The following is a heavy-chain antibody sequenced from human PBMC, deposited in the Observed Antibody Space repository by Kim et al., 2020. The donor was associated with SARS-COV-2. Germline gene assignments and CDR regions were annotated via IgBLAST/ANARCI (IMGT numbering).Heavy chain of an antibody. CDR1: GGASSSYY. Sequence: SETLSLTCTVSGGASSSYYWSWIRQPPGKGLEWIGYIYYSGSTNYNPSLKSRVTISVDTSKNQFSLKLSSVTAADTAVYYCARDQGFLEWVPWGQGTLVT. CDR2: IYYSGST. CDR3: ARDQGFLEWVP. V-gene: IGHV4-59*01. D-gene: IGHD3-3*01. J-gene: IGHJ4*02.